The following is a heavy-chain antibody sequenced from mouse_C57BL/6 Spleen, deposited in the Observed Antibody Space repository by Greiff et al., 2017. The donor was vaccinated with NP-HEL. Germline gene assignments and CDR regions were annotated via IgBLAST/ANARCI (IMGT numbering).Heavy chain of an antibody. Sequence: VQLQQSGAELVKPGASVKISCKASGYAFSSYWMNWVKQRPGKGLEWIGLIYPGDGDTNYNGKFKGKATLTADKSSSTAYMQLSSLTSEDSAVYFCARSVCGTTVVEYWYFDVWGTGTTVTVSS. CDR3: ARSVCGTTVVEYWYFDV. CDR1: GYAFSSYW. D-gene: IGHD1-1*01. J-gene: IGHJ1*03. V-gene: IGHV1-80*01. CDR2: IYPGDGDT.